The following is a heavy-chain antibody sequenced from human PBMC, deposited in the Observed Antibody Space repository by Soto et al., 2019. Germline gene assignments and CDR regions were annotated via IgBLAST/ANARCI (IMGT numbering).Heavy chain of an antibody. CDR2: IYYSGST. CDR3: ARNEGKPAHFWD. V-gene: IGHV4-28*06. J-gene: IGHJ4*02. Sequence: SETLSLTCDVFGFSISSNNWWGWIRQPPGKGLEWIGDIYYSGSTRYNPSLKSRVTMSVDKARDQFSLTLNSVTAMDTAVYDSARNEGKPAHFWDWGQGVRVTLSS. CDR1: GFSISSNNW. D-gene: IGHD3-3*02.